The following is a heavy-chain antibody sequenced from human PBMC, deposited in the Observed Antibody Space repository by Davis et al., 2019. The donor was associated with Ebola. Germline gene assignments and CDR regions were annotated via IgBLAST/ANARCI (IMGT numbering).Heavy chain of an antibody. CDR3: ASPGDPYGYYYYMDV. J-gene: IGHJ6*03. Sequence: GESLKISCAASGFTVSSNYMSWVRQAPGKGLEWVSVIYSGGSTYYADSVKGRFTISRDNSKNTLYLQMNSLRAEDTAVYYCASPGDPYGYYYYMDVWGKGTTVTVSS. CDR2: IYSGGST. CDR1: GFTVSSNY. D-gene: IGHD3-16*01. V-gene: IGHV3-53*01.